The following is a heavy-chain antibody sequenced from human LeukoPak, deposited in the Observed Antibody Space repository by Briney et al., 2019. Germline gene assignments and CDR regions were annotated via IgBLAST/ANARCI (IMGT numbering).Heavy chain of an antibody. D-gene: IGHD1-26*01. CDR1: GFIFSSNY. V-gene: IGHV3-53*01. Sequence: GGSLRLSCAASGFIFSSNYMSWVRQAPGKGLEWVSVIYSGGSTNYADSVKGRFTISRDNSKNTLYLQMNSLRAEDTAVYYCARGVSGRYFDYWGQGTLVTVSS. J-gene: IGHJ4*02. CDR2: IYSGGST. CDR3: ARGVSGRYFDY.